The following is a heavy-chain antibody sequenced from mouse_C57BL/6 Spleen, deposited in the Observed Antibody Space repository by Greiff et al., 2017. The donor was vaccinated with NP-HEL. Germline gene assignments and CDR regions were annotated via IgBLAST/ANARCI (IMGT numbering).Heavy chain of an antibody. V-gene: IGHV1-55*01. CDR3: ARSPYYGSSLGAMDY. Sequence: QVQLQQPGAELVKPGASVKMSCKASGYTFTSYWITWVKQRPGQGLEWIGDIYPGSGSTNYNEKFKSKATLTVDTSSSTAYMQLSSLTSEDSAVYYCARSPYYGSSLGAMDYWGQGTSVTVSS. J-gene: IGHJ4*01. CDR2: IYPGSGST. CDR1: GYTFTSYW. D-gene: IGHD1-1*01.